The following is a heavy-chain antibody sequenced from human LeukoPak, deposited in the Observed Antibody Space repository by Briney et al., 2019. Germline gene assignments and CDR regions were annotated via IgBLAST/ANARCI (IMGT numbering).Heavy chain of an antibody. D-gene: IGHD3-22*01. Sequence: PGGSLRLSCAASGFTISSYWMQWVRQAPGKGLVWVSRINSDGSSTSYADSVKGRFTISRDNAKNTLYLQMNSLRAEDTAVYYCARPRYYDSSGYLDWGQGTLVTVSS. V-gene: IGHV3-74*01. CDR2: INSDGSST. CDR1: GFTISSYW. CDR3: ARPRYYDSSGYLD. J-gene: IGHJ4*02.